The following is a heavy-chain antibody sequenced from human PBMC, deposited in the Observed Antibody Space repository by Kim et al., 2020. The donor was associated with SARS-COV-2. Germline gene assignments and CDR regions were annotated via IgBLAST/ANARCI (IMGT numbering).Heavy chain of an antibody. Sequence: GGSLRLSCAASGFTFSSYSMNWVRQAPGKGLEWVSYISSSSSTIYYAYSVKGRFTISRDNAKNSLYLQMNSLRAEDTAVYYCARDAEVDEGYYYYYGMDVWGQGTTVTVSS. CDR1: GFTFSSYS. CDR2: ISSSSSTI. V-gene: IGHV3-48*04. CDR3: ARDAEVDEGYYYYYGMDV. D-gene: IGHD2-15*01. J-gene: IGHJ6*02.